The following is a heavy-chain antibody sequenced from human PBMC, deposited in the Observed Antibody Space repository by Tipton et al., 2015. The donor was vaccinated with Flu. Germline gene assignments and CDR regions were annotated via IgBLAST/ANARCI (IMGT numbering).Heavy chain of an antibody. V-gene: IGHV3-23*01. CDR2: ISGSGGRT. CDR3: AKGFSFTRFLEWSPVDS. D-gene: IGHD3-3*01. Sequence: SLRLSCAASGFTFSNYAMNWVRQATGKGQEWVSAISGSGGRTYYADTVKGRLTISRDNSQNMLYLQMYSLRAEDTASYYCAKGFSFTRFLEWSPVDSCGQGTLVTVSS. CDR1: GFTFSNYA. J-gene: IGHJ4*02.